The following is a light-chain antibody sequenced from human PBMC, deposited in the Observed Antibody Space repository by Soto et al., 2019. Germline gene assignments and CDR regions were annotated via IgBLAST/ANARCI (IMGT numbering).Light chain of an antibody. CDR2: STS. CDR1: QRVSSDS. J-gene: IGKJ1*01. CDR3: QQYGRSQT. V-gene: IGKV3-20*01. Sequence: EIVLTQSPDTLSLSPGERATLSCRASQRVSSDSLAWYQQQPGQAPRLLIYSTSNRATGIPDRFSGSGSGTDFTLTIRRLEPEDFALYYCQQYGRSQTFGQGT.